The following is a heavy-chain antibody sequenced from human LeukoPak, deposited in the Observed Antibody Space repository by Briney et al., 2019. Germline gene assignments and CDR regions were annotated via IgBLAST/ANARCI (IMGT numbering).Heavy chain of an antibody. D-gene: IGHD6-19*01. Sequence: ASVKVSCKASGYTFTGYCMHWVRQAPGQGLEWMGWINPNSGGTNYAQKFQGRVTMTRDTSISTAYMELSRLRSDDTAVYYCARVKLPIAVAGTRRGRWFDPWGQGTLVTVSS. J-gene: IGHJ5*02. CDR3: ARVKLPIAVAGTRRGRWFDP. CDR1: GYTFTGYC. CDR2: INPNSGGT. V-gene: IGHV1-2*02.